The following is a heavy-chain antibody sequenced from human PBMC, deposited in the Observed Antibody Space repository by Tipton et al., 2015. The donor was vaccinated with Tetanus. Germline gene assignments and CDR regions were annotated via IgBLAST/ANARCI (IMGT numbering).Heavy chain of an antibody. Sequence: TLSLTCTVSGGSISSGGYYWSWIRQHPGKGLEWIGYIYYSGSTYYNPSLKSRVTISVDTSKNQFSLKLSSVTAADTAVYYCARGGLEQQLAFDYWGQGTLVTVSS. J-gene: IGHJ4*02. CDR3: ARGGLEQQLAFDY. CDR1: GGSISSGGYY. D-gene: IGHD6-13*01. CDR2: IYYSGST. V-gene: IGHV4-31*03.